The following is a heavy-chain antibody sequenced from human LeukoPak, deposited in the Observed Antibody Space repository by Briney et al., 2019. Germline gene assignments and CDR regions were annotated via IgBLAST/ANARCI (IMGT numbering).Heavy chain of an antibody. Sequence: GGSLRLSCTASGFTFSAYSMQWVRQAPGKGLEYISYVSSGGSVMYYADSVKGRFTISRDNAKKSVYLQMSSLRDEDTAIYYCVRAPDGGYDYWGQGALVTVSS. D-gene: IGHD1-26*01. CDR2: VSSGGSVM. J-gene: IGHJ4*02. CDR1: GFTFSAYS. CDR3: VRAPDGGYDY. V-gene: IGHV3-48*02.